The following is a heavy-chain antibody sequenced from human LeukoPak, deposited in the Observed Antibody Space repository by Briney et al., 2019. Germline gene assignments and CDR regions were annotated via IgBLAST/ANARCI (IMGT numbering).Heavy chain of an antibody. J-gene: IGHJ6*02. CDR2: INPDGSGK. CDR3: ARELRDIVVVSAMDV. CDR1: GFTLSTYW. D-gene: IGHD2-15*01. V-gene: IGHV3-7*01. Sequence: GGSLRLSCEASGFTLSTYWMNWVRQVPGKGLDWVANINPDGSGKRYVDSVKGRFTIARDNADNSLSLQMNSLRAEDTAVYYCARELRDIVVVSAMDVWGQGTTVTVSS.